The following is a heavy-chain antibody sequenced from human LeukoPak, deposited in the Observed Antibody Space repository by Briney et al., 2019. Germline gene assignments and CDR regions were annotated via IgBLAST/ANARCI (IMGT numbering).Heavy chain of an antibody. Sequence: GGSLRLSCAASGFTFSSYWMSWVRQAPGRGLEWVANIKQDGSEKYYVDSVKGRFTISRDNSKNTLYLQMNSLRAEDTAVYYCAKPAVYSGSYLGAYWGQGTLVTVSS. CDR1: GFTFSSYW. J-gene: IGHJ4*02. CDR3: AKPAVYSGSYLGAY. CDR2: IKQDGSEK. D-gene: IGHD1-26*01. V-gene: IGHV3-7*03.